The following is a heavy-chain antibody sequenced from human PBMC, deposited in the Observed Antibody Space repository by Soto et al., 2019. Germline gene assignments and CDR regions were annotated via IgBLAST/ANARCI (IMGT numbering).Heavy chain of an antibody. CDR1: GYTFTSYD. CDR3: ARAYCSSTSCYDFDY. J-gene: IGHJ4*02. Sequence: ASVKVSCKASGYTFTSYDINWVRQATGQGLEWMGRMNPNSGNTGYAQKFQGRVTMTRDNSMSTAYMELSSLRPEDTAVYYCARAYCSSTSCYDFDYWGQGALVTVSS. D-gene: IGHD2-2*01. V-gene: IGHV1-8*01. CDR2: MNPNSGNT.